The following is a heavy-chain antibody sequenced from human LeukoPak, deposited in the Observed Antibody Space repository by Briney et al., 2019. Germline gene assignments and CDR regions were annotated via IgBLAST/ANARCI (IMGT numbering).Heavy chain of an antibody. Sequence: GGSLRLSCVASGFTFSSDAMTWVRQAPGKGLEWVAGIIGGGGASTYYADSAKGRFTVSRDNSRNTVYLQMNRLRAEDTALYYCAKDWHFDLWGRGTLVTVSS. J-gene: IGHJ2*01. CDR2: IIGGGGAST. V-gene: IGHV3-23*01. CDR1: GFTFSSDA. CDR3: AKDWHFDL.